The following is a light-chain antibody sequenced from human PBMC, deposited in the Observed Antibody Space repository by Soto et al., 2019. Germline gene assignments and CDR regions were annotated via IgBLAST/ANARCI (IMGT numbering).Light chain of an antibody. V-gene: IGLV2-14*01. CDR2: HVS. Sequence: QSVLTQPASVSGSPGQSITISCTATTSDVGDYNYVSWYQQYPGKAPKPIIYHVSNRPSGVSNRFSGSKSGDTASLTISGLQAEDEADYYCSSYTSVGSVIFGGGTKVTVL. CDR1: TSDVGDYNY. J-gene: IGLJ2*01. CDR3: SSYTSVGSVI.